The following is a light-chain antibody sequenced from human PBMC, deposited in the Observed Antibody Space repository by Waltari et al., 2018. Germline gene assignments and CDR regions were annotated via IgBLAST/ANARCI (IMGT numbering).Light chain of an antibody. V-gene: IGKV1-33*01. CDR2: P. J-gene: IGKJ4*01. CDR3: QQYDSLLT. CDR1: QDISNY. Sequence: DIQMTQSSSSLSASVGDRVTITCQASQDISNYVSWYQHKPGKAPSLLIYPIWKQGSHQGSVEVDLGQFLLSPSTACGLRIATYYCQQYDSLLTFGGGTKVQI.